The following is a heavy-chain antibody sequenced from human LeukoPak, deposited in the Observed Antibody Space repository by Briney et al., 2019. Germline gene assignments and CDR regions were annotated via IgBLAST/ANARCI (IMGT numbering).Heavy chain of an antibody. Sequence: GASLQISCKGSGYIFTNYWIGWVRELAGKGLERMGIIYPGDSDTTYSPSFQGQVTISADKSISTAYLQWSSLKASDTAMYYCARPWVIEDAFDIWGQGTMVTVSS. J-gene: IGHJ3*02. V-gene: IGHV5-51*01. D-gene: IGHD3-22*01. CDR3: ARPWVIEDAFDI. CDR1: GYIFTNYW. CDR2: IYPGDSDT.